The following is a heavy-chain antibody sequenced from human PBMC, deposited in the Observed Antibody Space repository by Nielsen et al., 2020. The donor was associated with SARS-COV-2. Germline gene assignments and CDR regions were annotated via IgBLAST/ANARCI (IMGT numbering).Heavy chain of an antibody. V-gene: IGHV3-11*03. CDR2: ISGSGSYT. J-gene: IGHJ6*02. D-gene: IGHD5-18*01. CDR1: GFTFSDSF. CDR3: ARTGRNMVNYYGMDV. Sequence: GESLKISCTASGFTFSDSFMSWIRQAPGKGLEWVSYISGSGSYTNYADSLKGRFTISRDNARNSVYLQMNSLGAEDTAVYYCARTGRNMVNYYGMDVWGQGTTVTVSS.